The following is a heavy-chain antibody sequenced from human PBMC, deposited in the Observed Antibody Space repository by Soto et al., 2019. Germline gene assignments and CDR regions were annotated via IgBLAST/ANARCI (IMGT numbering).Heavy chain of an antibody. CDR1: DGSISSGGYY. CDR2: IYYSGST. Sequence: QVQLQESGPGLVKPSQTLSLSCTVSDGSISSGGYYWSWIRQHPGKGLEWIGNIYYSGSTYYNPSLKSRVTISVDTSKNQFSLKLSSVTVADTAVYYCARDRIEYGTSHYYCYGMDVWGQGTTVTVSS. D-gene: IGHD3-10*01. V-gene: IGHV4-31*03. J-gene: IGHJ6*02. CDR3: ARDRIEYGTSHYYCYGMDV.